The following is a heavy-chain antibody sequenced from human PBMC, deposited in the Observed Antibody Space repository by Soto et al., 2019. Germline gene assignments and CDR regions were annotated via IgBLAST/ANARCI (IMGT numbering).Heavy chain of an antibody. CDR1: GFTFSSYA. CDR3: ARDGWAYCSGGSCYSDAFDI. CDR2: ISYDGSNK. V-gene: IGHV3-30-3*01. J-gene: IGHJ3*02. Sequence: GGSLRLSXAASGFTFSSYAMHWVRQAPGKGLEWVAVISYDGSNKYYADSVKGRFTISRDNSKNTLYLQMNSLRAEDTAVYYCARDGWAYCSGGSCYSDAFDIWGQGTMVTVSS. D-gene: IGHD2-15*01.